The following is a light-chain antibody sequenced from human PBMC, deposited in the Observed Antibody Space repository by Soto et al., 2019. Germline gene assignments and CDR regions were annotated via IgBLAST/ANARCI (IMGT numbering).Light chain of an antibody. CDR2: GAS. Sequence: EIVLTQSPGTLSLSPGERATLSCRASQSVGSAYVGWYQQKPGQAPRLLIFGASRGATGIPDTFSGSGSGTNFTLTINKVEPEDSAVYYCQHYGRSPSFGRGTKVEIK. CDR1: QSVGSAY. CDR3: QHYGRSPS. V-gene: IGKV3-20*01. J-gene: IGKJ1*01.